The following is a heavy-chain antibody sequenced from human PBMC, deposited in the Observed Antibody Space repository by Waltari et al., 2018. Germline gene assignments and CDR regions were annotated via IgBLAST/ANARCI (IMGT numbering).Heavy chain of an antibody. J-gene: IGHJ4*02. D-gene: IGHD3-22*01. Sequence: LVQSGGEVKKPGASVKVSRKASGYTFTGYAIRWVRQAPGQGLEWMGRINPKNGDTHYAQKFQGRVAMTTDTSTNTAFMELHSLRSDDTAVYYCLRDSSGSHFDYWGQGTLVTVSS. CDR1: GYTFTGYA. V-gene: IGHV1-2*06. CDR3: LRDSSGSHFDY. CDR2: INPKNGDT.